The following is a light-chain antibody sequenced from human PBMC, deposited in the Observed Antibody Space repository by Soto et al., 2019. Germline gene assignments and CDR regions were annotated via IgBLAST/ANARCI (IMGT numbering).Light chain of an antibody. Sequence: TQSPGTLSVSPGERATLSCRASQSISTWLAWYQQKPGTAPKLLIHKASTLESGVPSRFSGSRSGTEFTLTVSSLQPDDFATYYCQQYNDSFPYTFGQGTKLEIK. CDR2: KAS. CDR1: QSISTW. CDR3: QQYNDSFPYT. V-gene: IGKV1-5*03. J-gene: IGKJ2*01.